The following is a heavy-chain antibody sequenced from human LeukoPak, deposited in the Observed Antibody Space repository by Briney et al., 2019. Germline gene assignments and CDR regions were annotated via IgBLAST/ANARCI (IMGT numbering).Heavy chain of an antibody. CDR1: GFTFSSYE. J-gene: IGHJ4*02. D-gene: IGHD6-13*01. V-gene: IGHV3-48*03. Sequence: GGSLRLSCAASGFTFSSYEMNWVRQAPGKGLEWASSISRGGISIYYADSVKGRFTISRNNAKNSLYLQMNSLRAEDTALYFCARVGVFSSSWLLYWGQGTLVTVSS. CDR3: ARVGVFSSSWLLY. CDR2: ISRGGISI.